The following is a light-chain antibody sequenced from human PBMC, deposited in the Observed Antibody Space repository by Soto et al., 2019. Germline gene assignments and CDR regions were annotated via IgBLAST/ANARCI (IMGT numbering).Light chain of an antibody. CDR3: QQRSNWPPT. J-gene: IGKJ4*01. Sequence: EKVMTQSPATLSLSPGERATLSCRASQSVSSYLAWYQQKPGQAPRLLIYDASNRATGIPARFSGSGSGTDFTLTISSLEPEDFAVYYCQQRSNWPPTFGGGTKVDIK. CDR2: DAS. CDR1: QSVSSY. V-gene: IGKV3-11*01.